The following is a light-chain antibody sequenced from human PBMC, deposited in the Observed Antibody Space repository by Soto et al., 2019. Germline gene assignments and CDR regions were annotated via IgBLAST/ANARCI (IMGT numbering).Light chain of an antibody. Sequence: EIVMTQFPATLSEPPGERVTLSCRASQSVSTNVAWYQQKPGEAPRLLIFDASARAVDIPGRFSGSVSGTEFTLTISSLQPEDFAVYFCHSYDKWPPGTFXQGTKVDIK. CDR3: HSYDKWPPGT. V-gene: IGKV3D-15*01. J-gene: IGKJ1*01. CDR1: QSVSTN. CDR2: DAS.